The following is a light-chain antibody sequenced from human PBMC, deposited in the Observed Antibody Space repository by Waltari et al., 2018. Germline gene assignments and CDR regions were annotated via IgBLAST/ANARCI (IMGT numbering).Light chain of an antibody. J-gene: IGKJ4*01. Sequence: EILMTQSPATLSVSPGESATLSCRASQSVSINLAWYQQKPGQAPRLLIFDTSTRATGIPARFSGSGSGTDFTLTISSLQSEDFAVYYCQQYNDWLPLTFGGGTKVEI. CDR1: QSVSIN. CDR3: QQYNDWLPLT. V-gene: IGKV3-15*01. CDR2: DTS.